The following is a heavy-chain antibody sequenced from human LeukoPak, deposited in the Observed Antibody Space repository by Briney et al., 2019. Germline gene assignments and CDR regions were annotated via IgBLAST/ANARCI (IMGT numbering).Heavy chain of an antibody. Sequence: GGSLRLSCAASGFTFSSYGMHWVRQAPAKGLEWVAVISYDGSNKYYADSVKGRFTISRDNSKNTLYLQMNSLRAEDTAVYYCAKAAPRPTYYDILTGYPRGYYGMDVWGKGTTVTVSS. CDR2: ISYDGSNK. CDR3: AKAAPRPTYYDILTGYPRGYYGMDV. CDR1: GFTFSSYG. V-gene: IGHV3-30*18. J-gene: IGHJ6*04. D-gene: IGHD3-9*01.